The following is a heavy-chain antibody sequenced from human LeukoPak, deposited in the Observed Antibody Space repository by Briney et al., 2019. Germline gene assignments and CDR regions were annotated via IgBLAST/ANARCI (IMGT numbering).Heavy chain of an antibody. J-gene: IGHJ6*02. CDR2: ISARGGST. CDR3: AKVVNLYYYYGMDV. V-gene: IGHV3-23*01. Sequence: GGSLRLSCAASGFTFSSYAMSWVRQAPGKGLDWVSGISARGGSTDYADSVKGRFTISRDNSKNTLYLQMNSLRADDTAVYFCAKVVNLYYYYGMDVWGQGTTVTVSS. CDR1: GFTFSSYA.